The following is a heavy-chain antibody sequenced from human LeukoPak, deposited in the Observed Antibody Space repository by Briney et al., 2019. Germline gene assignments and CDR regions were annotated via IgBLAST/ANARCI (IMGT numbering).Heavy chain of an antibody. CDR1: EGTFSGYY. CDR3: ERGIISVSGTFDY. CDR2: INHSGST. Sequence: SETLSLTCAAYEGTFSGYYRSWVRQPPGKGLEWIGEINHSGSTNYNPSLKSRVTISVDASKNQFSLKLSSVTAAGTAVYYCERGIISVSGTFDYWGQGTLVTVSS. J-gene: IGHJ4*02. D-gene: IGHD6-19*01. V-gene: IGHV4-34*01.